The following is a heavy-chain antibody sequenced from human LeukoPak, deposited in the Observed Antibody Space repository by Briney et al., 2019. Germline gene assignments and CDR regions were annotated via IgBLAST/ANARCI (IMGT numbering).Heavy chain of an antibody. CDR2: IKQDGSEK. D-gene: IGHD6-19*01. J-gene: IGHJ5*02. V-gene: IGHV3-7*01. CDR3: ARDLSIAVAGSSWFDP. Sequence: GGSLRLSCAASGFTFSSYSMNWVRQAPGKGLEWVANIKQDGSEKYYVDSVRGRFTISRDNAKNSLYLQMNSLRAEDTAVYYCARDLSIAVAGSSWFDPWGQGTLVTVSS. CDR1: GFTFSSYS.